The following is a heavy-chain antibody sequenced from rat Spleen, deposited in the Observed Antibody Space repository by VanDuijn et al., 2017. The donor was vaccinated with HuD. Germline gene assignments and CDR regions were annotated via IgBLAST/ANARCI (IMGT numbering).Heavy chain of an antibody. V-gene: IGHV2-63*01. Sequence: QVQLKESGPGLVQPSQTLSLTCTVAGFSLTSYNVHLVRQPPGKGLEWMGRMRFNGDTSYNSALKSRLSISRDTSKSQVYLKMNSLQTEDTATYYCARDRYYGYNHWYFDFWGPGTMVTVSS. CDR2: MRFNGDT. CDR3: ARDRYYGYNHWYFDF. D-gene: IGHD1-9*01. J-gene: IGHJ1*01. CDR1: GFSLTSYN.